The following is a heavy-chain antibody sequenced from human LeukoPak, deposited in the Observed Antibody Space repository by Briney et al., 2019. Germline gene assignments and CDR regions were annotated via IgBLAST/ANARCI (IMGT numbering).Heavy chain of an antibody. CDR1: GFTFSSYG. V-gene: IGHV3-30*18. Sequence: GRSLRLSCAASGFTFSSYGMHWVRQAPGKGLEWVAVISYDGSNKYYADSVKGRFTISRDNSKNTLYLQMNSLRAEDTAVYYCAKHRQKVATKRPFDYWGQGTLVTVSP. D-gene: IGHD5-12*01. CDR2: ISYDGSNK. J-gene: IGHJ4*02. CDR3: AKHRQKVATKRPFDY.